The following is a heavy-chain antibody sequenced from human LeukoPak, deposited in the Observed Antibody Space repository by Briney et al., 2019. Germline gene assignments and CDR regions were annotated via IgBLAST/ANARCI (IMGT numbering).Heavy chain of an antibody. V-gene: IGHV3-64*01. CDR1: GFTFSSYA. Sequence: PGGSLRLSCAASGFTFSSYAMHWVRQAPGKGLEYVSAISSNGGSTYYANSVKGRFTISRDNSKNTLYLQMGSLRAEGMAVYYCARGGFPERYHQTYYYYYGMDVWGQGTTVTVSS. CDR2: ISSNGGST. D-gene: IGHD1-14*01. J-gene: IGHJ6*02. CDR3: ARGGFPERYHQTYYYYYGMDV.